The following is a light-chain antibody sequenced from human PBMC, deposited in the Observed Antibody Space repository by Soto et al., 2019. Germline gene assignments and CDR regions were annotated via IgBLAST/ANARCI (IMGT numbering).Light chain of an antibody. V-gene: IGLV2-14*01. CDR2: EVT. Sequence: QSVLTQPASVSGPPGQTITISCTGTRRDIGGYNAVSWYQHHPGKAPKLIIYEVTHRPAGISDRFSASKSGNTASLTISGLQAEDEADYYCNSFRVNHLYVFGTGTKVTV. CDR3: NSFRVNHLYV. J-gene: IGLJ1*01. CDR1: RRDIGGYNA.